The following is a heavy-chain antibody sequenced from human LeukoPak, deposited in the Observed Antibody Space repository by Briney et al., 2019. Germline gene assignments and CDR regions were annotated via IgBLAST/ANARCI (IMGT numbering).Heavy chain of an antibody. Sequence: SQTLSLTCTVSGGSISSGDSYWSWIRQPPGKGLEWIGYFYYSGSTYYNPSLKSRVTISVDTSKNQFSLKLSSVTAADTGVYYCARPYYYDSRIDPWGQGTLVTVSS. CDR3: ARPYYYDSRIDP. J-gene: IGHJ5*02. CDR1: GGSISSGDSY. CDR2: FYYSGST. V-gene: IGHV4-30-4*01. D-gene: IGHD3-22*01.